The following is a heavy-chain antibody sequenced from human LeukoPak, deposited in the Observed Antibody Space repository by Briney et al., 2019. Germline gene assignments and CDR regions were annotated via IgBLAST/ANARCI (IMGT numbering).Heavy chain of an antibody. CDR1: GFTFSSYA. V-gene: IGHV3-30*04. J-gene: IGHJ4*02. Sequence: PGRSLRLSCAASGFTFSSYAMHWVRQAPGKGLEWVAVISYDGSNKYYADSVKGRFTISRDNSKNTLYLQMNSLRAEDTAVYYCARASVYYDSSGYSGPFDYWGQGTLVTVSS. CDR3: ARASVYYDSSGYSGPFDY. CDR2: ISYDGSNK. D-gene: IGHD3-22*01.